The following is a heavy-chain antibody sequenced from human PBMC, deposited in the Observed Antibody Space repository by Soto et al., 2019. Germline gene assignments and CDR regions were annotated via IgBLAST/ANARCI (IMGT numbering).Heavy chain of an antibody. CDR1: GYTFTSYG. CDR2: ISAYNGNT. Sequence: ASVKVSCKSSGYTFTSYGISWVRQAPGQGLEWMGWISAYNGNTNYAQKLQGRVTMTTDTSTSTAYMELRSLRSDDTAVYYCARDDLITIFGVVTNFDYWGQGTLVTVS. J-gene: IGHJ4*02. CDR3: ARDDLITIFGVVTNFDY. V-gene: IGHV1-18*01. D-gene: IGHD3-3*01.